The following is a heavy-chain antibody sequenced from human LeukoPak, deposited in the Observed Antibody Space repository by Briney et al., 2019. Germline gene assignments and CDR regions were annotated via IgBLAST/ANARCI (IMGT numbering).Heavy chain of an antibody. CDR1: EYTFTTYW. V-gene: IGHV5-51*01. Sequence: GESLKISCKGSEYTFTTYWIGWVRQMPGKGLEWMGIIYPGDSDTRYGPSFQGQVTLSADKSISTAYLQWSSLKASDTAMYYCATLYCSTVTCSFDNWGQGTLVTVSS. J-gene: IGHJ4*02. CDR2: IYPGDSDT. CDR3: ATLYCSTVTCSFDN. D-gene: IGHD2-2*01.